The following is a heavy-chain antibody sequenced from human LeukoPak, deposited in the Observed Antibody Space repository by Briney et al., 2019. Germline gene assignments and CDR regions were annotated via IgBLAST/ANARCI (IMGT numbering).Heavy chain of an antibody. J-gene: IGHJ4*02. CDR2: IRSKANSYAT. Sequence: PGGSLRLSCAASGFTFSGSAMHWVRQASGKGLEWVGRIRSKANSYATAYAASVKGRFTISRDDSKNTAYLQMNSLKTEDTAVYYCTRLPPDSRAPRDYWGQGTLVTVSS. V-gene: IGHV3-73*01. D-gene: IGHD3-22*01. CDR3: TRLPPDSRAPRDY. CDR1: GFTFSGSA.